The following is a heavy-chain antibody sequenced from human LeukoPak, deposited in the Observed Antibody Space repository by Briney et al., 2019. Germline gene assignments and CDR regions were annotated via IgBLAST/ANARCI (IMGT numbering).Heavy chain of an antibody. Sequence: GASVKVSCKASGGTFSSYAISWVRQAPGQGLEWMGGIIPIFGTANYAQKFQGRVTITADESTSTAYMELSSLRSEDTAVYYCARGQVVATISPGYYYMDVWSKGTTVTVSS. CDR1: GGTFSSYA. CDR2: IIPIFGTA. V-gene: IGHV1-69*13. J-gene: IGHJ6*03. CDR3: ARGQVVATISPGYYYMDV. D-gene: IGHD5-12*01.